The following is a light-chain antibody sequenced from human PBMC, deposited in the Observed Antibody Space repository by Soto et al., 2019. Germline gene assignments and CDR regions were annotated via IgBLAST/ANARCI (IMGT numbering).Light chain of an antibody. J-gene: IGKJ3*01. CDR3: QQYNDWPPLFT. V-gene: IGKV3-15*01. Sequence: EIVMTQSRASLSVSPGERAILSCRASQNVSSNLVWYQQKPGQAPRLLIYGASTRATGIPARFSGSGSGTEFILTISGLQSEDFAVYYCQQYNDWPPLFTFGPGTKVDIK. CDR1: QNVSSN. CDR2: GAS.